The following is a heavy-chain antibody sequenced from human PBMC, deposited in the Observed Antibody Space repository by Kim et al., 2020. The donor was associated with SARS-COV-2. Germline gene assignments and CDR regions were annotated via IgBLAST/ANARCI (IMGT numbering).Heavy chain of an antibody. CDR1: GGSFSGYY. Sequence: SETLSLTCAVYGGSFSGYYWSWIRQPPGKGLEWIGEINHSGSTNYNPSLKSRVTISVDTSKNQFSLKLSSVTAADTAVYYCARAVIKDYYFDYWGQGTLVTVSS. D-gene: IGHD2-21*01. CDR2: INHSGST. J-gene: IGHJ4*02. V-gene: IGHV4-34*01. CDR3: ARAVIKDYYFDY.